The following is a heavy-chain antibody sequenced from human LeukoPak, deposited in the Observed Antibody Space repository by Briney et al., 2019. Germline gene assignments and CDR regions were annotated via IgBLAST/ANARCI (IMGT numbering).Heavy chain of an antibody. D-gene: IGHD2-2*01. CDR2: IRYHGSDK. V-gene: IGHV3-30*02. CDR3: ARSPTSWYFDY. J-gene: IGHJ4*02. Sequence: MNWVRQAPGKGLEWVAFIRYHGSDKFYADSVKGRFTISRDNSKNTLYLQMNSLRPEDTSVYYCARSPTSWYFDYWGQGTLVTVSS.